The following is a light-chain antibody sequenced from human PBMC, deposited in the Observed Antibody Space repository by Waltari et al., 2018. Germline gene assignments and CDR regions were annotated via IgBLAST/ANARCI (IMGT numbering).Light chain of an antibody. Sequence: EIVLTQSPGTLSLSVGERATVSCRASESVSRALAWYQQKPGQATRLLIYGASTRATCIPDWFSGSGSGTDFRLTISRLEPDDFAVYYCQHYLRLPVTFGQGTTVEI. CDR3: QHYLRLPVT. CDR2: GAS. CDR1: ESVSRA. V-gene: IGKV3-20*01. J-gene: IGKJ1*01.